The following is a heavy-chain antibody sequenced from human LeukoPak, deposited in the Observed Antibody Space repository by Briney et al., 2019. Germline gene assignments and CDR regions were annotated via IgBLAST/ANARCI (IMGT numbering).Heavy chain of an antibody. CDR1: GGSFSGYY. Sequence: NPSETLSLTCAVYGGSFSGYYWSWIRQPPGKGLEWIGEINHSGSTNYNPSLKSRVTISVDASKNQFSLKLSSVTAADTAVYYCARSWSYSPYDAFDIWGQGTMVTVSS. D-gene: IGHD1-26*01. V-gene: IGHV4-34*01. J-gene: IGHJ3*02. CDR2: INHSGST. CDR3: ARSWSYSPYDAFDI.